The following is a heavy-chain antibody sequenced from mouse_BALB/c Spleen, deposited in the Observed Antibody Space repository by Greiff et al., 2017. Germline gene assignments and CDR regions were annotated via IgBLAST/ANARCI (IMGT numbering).Heavy chain of an antibody. D-gene: IGHD2-4*01. V-gene: IGHV14-3*02. CDR3: ARSDDYDVGAWFAY. CDR2: IDPANGNT. J-gene: IGHJ3*01. Sequence: VQLQQSGAELVKPGASVKLSCTASGFNINDTYMHWVKQRPEQGLEWIGRIDPANGNTKYDPKFQGKATITADTSSNTAYLQLSSLTSEDTAVYYCARSDDYDVGAWFAYWGQGTLVTVSA. CDR1: GFNINDTY.